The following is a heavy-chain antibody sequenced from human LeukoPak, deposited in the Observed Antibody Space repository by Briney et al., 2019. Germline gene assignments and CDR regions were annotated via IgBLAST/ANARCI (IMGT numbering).Heavy chain of an antibody. CDR1: GGSISGNY. J-gene: IGHJ3*02. Sequence: PSETLSLACTVSGGSISGNYWSWIRQPPGKALEWIGYIYDSGSTNYNPSLKSRVTMSVDTSKRQFSLKLASVTAADTAVYYRARYRRNPVVIPYAIDIWGQGTMVTVSS. CDR3: ARYRRNPVVIPYAIDI. V-gene: IGHV4-59*08. D-gene: IGHD4-23*01. CDR2: IYDSGST.